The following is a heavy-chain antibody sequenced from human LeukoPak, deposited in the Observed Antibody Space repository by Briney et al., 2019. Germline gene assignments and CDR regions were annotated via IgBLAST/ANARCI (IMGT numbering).Heavy chain of an antibody. V-gene: IGHV4-39*07. CDR1: GGSISSNSYY. Sequence: PSETLSLTCTVSGGSISSNSYYWGWIRQPPGKGLEWIGSIYYSGSTYYNPSLKSRVTISVDTSKNQFSLKLSSVTAADTAVYYCARGPVTLHYYGSGSEPFDYWGQGTLVTVSS. D-gene: IGHD3-10*01. CDR3: ARGPVTLHYYGSGSEPFDY. J-gene: IGHJ4*02. CDR2: IYYSGST.